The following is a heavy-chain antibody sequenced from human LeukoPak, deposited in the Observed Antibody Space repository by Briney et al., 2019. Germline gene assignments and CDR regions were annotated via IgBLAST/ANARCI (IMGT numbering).Heavy chain of an antibody. J-gene: IGHJ4*02. D-gene: IGHD5-18*01. Sequence: GGSLRLSCAASGFTFSSYWMSRVRQAPGKGLEGVANIKQDGREKYYVDSVKGRFTISRDKAKNPLYVQMKILRAEDTAVYYCARFRTAMQLWKGYYFDYWGQGTRVTVSS. CDR3: ARFRTAMQLWKGYYFDY. V-gene: IGHV3-7*01. CDR1: GFTFSSYW. CDR2: IKQDGREK.